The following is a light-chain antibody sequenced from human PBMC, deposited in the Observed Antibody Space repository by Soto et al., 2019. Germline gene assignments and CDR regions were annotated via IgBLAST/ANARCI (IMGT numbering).Light chain of an antibody. CDR3: QHYNNWPLT. CDR1: ESVNRN. V-gene: IGKV3-15*01. CDR2: GAS. J-gene: IGKJ4*01. Sequence: EIVMTQSPATLSVSPGGRATLSCRASESVNRNLAWYQQRPGQSPRLLLYGASTRATGTPARFSGSGSGTEFTLTITSLQSDDFALYFCQHYNNWPLTFGGGTKVDI.